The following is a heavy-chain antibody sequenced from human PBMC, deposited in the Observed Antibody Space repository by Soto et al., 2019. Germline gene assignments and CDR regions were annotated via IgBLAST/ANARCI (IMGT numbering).Heavy chain of an antibody. D-gene: IGHD1-1*01. CDR1: GGSFSGYY. V-gene: IGHV4-34*01. CDR2: INHSGST. Sequence: LSLTCAVYGGSFSGYYWGGIRQPPGKGLEWIGEINHSGSTNYNPSLKSRVTISVDTSKNQFSLKLSSVTAADTAVYYCARVGTGIPYYYFYGMDVWGQGTTVPVSS. CDR3: ARVGTGIPYYYFYGMDV. J-gene: IGHJ6*02.